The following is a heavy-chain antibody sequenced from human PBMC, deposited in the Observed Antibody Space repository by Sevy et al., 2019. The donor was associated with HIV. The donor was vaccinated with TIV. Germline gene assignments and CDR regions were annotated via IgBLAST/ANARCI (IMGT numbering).Heavy chain of an antibody. Sequence: GGSLRLSCTASGFTFGDYAMSWFRQAPGKGLEWVGFIRSKAYGGTTEDAASVKGRFTISRDDSKSIAYLQMNSLKTEDTAVYYCTRFYYYDSSGYYYYYGMDVWGQGTTVTVSS. CDR1: GFTFGDYA. D-gene: IGHD3-22*01. J-gene: IGHJ6*02. CDR3: TRFYYYDSSGYYYYYGMDV. V-gene: IGHV3-49*03. CDR2: IRSKAYGGTT.